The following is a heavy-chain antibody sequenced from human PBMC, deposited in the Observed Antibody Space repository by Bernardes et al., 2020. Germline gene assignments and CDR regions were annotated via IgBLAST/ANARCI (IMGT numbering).Heavy chain of an antibody. CDR1: GGSISSYY. CDR3: ASFRHSSGWRNLDY. D-gene: IGHD6-19*01. CDR2: IYYSGST. J-gene: IGHJ4*02. Sequence: SETLSLTCTVSGGSISSYYWSWIRQPPGKGLEWIGYIYYSGSTNYNPSLKSRVTISVDTSKNQFSLKLSSVTAADTAVYYCASFRHSSGWRNLDYWGQGTLVTVSS. V-gene: IGHV4-59*01.